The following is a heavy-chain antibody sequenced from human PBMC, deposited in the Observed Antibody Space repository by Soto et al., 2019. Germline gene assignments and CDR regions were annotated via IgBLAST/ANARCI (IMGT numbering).Heavy chain of an antibody. CDR2: ISGSGGST. CDR1: GFTFSSYA. V-gene: IGHV3-23*01. D-gene: IGHD6-19*01. CDR3: AKARVPYSSGWYASLYFDY. Sequence: GGSLRLSCAASGFTFSSYAMSWVRQAPGKGLEWVSAISGSGGSTYYADSVKGRFTISRDNSKNTLYLQMNSLRAEDTAVYYCAKARVPYSSGWYASLYFDYWGQGTLVTVSS. J-gene: IGHJ4*02.